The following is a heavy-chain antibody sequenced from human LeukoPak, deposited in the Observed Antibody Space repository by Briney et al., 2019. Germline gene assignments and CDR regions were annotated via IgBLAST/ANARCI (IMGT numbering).Heavy chain of an antibody. D-gene: IGHD3-10*01. CDR1: GLTFSSYG. J-gene: IGHJ4*02. V-gene: IGHV3-30*03. Sequence: GGSLRLSCEASGLTFSSYGMHWVRQAPGKGLDWVAVISYDGTTKFYADSVKGRFTISRDNSKNTVYLQLNSLRAEDTAVYYCARGGAYGSGSYYNMNFWGQGTLVTVSS. CDR2: ISYDGTTK. CDR3: ARGGAYGSGSYYNMNF.